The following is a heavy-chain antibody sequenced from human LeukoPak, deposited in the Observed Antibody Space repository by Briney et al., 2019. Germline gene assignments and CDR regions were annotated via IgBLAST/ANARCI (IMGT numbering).Heavy chain of an antibody. D-gene: IGHD6-19*01. CDR2: IYHSGST. Sequence: PSETLSLTCAVSGGSISSGGYSWSWIRQSPGKGLEWIGYIYHSGSTYYNPSLKSRVTISVDRSKNQFSLKLSSVTAADTAVYYCAGAVAGEFDYWGQGTLVTVSS. J-gene: IGHJ4*02. CDR3: AGAVAGEFDY. CDR1: GGSISSGGYS. V-gene: IGHV4-30-2*06.